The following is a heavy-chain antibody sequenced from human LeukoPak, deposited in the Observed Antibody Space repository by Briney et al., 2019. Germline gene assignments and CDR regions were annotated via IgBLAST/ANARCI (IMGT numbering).Heavy chain of an antibody. Sequence: PSESLSLTCTVSGGSVSSISSYWGWIRQPPGKGLEWIGSIYYSGSTYYNPSLKSRVTISVDTPKNQFSLKLSSVTAADTAVYYCARRAARPERYFDYWGQGTLVTVSS. D-gene: IGHD6-6*01. J-gene: IGHJ4*02. V-gene: IGHV4-39*01. CDR1: GGSVSSISSY. CDR3: ARRAARPERYFDY. CDR2: IYYSGST.